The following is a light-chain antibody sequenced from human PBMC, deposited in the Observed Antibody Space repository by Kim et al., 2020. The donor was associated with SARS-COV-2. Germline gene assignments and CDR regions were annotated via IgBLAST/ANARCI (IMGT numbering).Light chain of an antibody. CDR1: TSDVGTYYL. Sequence: QSALTQPASVYGSPGQSITISCTGSTSDVGTYYLVSWYHQFSGKAPKLVIYEDNKRPSGVSNRFSASKSGNTASLTISGLQAEDEGDYYCCSYAASGTYVFGSGTKVTVL. V-gene: IGLV2-23*01. CDR3: CSYAASGTYV. J-gene: IGLJ1*01. CDR2: EDN.